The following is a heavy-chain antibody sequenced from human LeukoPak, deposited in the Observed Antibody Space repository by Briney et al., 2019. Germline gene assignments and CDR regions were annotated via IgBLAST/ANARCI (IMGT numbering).Heavy chain of an antibody. Sequence: GGSLRLSCAASGFTFSSHDMHWVRQPTGKGLEWVSVIGTAGNTYYTDSVKGRFTISRENAKNSLYLQMDNLRAEDTAVYYCARSKSYISGWTDFDCWGQGTLVTVSS. CDR1: GFTFSSHD. CDR3: ARSKSYISGWTDFDC. CDR2: IGTAGNT. J-gene: IGHJ4*02. V-gene: IGHV3-13*01. D-gene: IGHD6-19*01.